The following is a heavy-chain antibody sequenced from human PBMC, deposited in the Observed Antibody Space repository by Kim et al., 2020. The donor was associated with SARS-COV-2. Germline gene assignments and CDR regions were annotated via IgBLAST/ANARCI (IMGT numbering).Heavy chain of an antibody. V-gene: IGHV3-23*01. CDR1: GFTFSSYA. CDR2: ISGSGGST. D-gene: IGHD2-15*01. J-gene: IGHJ4*02. Sequence: GRSLRLSCAASGFTFSSYAMSWVRQAPGKGLEWVSAISGSGGSTYYADSVKGRFTISRDNSKNTLYLQMNSLRAEDTAVYYCAKTAGALPYPVGGGRFDYWGQGTLVTVSS. CDR3: AKTAGALPYPVGGGRFDY.